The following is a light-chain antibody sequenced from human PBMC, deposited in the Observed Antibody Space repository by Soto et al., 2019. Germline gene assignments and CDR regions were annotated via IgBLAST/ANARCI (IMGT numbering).Light chain of an antibody. J-gene: IGKJ4*01. Sequence: EIVLTQSPGTLSLSVGERVTLSCRASQSVSSYLAWYQQTPGQAPRLLIYDTSNRATGTPDRFSGSGSGTDFTLPISRLEPEDFTVYYCQQYGSSPITFGGGKTVEIK. V-gene: IGKV3-20*01. CDR3: QQYGSSPIT. CDR2: DTS. CDR1: QSVSSY.